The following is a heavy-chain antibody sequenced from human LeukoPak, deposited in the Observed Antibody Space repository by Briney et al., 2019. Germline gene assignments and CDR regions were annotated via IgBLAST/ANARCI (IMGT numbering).Heavy chain of an antibody. CDR2: ISYDGSNK. V-gene: IGHV3-30-3*01. CDR3: TQLYCSSTSCYHFDY. Sequence: PGGSLRLSCAASGFTFSSYAMRWGRQAPGERLEWGAVISYDGSNKYYTDSVKGRFTISRDNSKNTLYLQMNSLRVEDTAVYYCTQLYCSSTSCYHFDYWGQGTLVTVSS. D-gene: IGHD2-2*01. CDR1: GFTFSSYA. J-gene: IGHJ4*02.